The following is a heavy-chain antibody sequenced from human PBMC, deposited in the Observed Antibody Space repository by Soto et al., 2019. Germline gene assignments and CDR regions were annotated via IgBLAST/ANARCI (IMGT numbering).Heavy chain of an antibody. Sequence: PGGSLRLSCTASGITFSRYWMSWVRQAPGKGLEWVANMKQDGSEEYYVDSVKGRFTISRDNAKNSVYLQMNSLRAEDTAVYYCARVRLWSGYLSPFFDYWGQGTLVTVSS. J-gene: IGHJ4*02. D-gene: IGHD3-3*01. V-gene: IGHV3-7*01. CDR3: ARVRLWSGYLSPFFDY. CDR1: GITFSRYW. CDR2: MKQDGSEE.